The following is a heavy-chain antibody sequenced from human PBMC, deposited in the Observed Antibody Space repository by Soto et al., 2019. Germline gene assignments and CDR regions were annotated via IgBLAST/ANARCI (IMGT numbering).Heavy chain of an antibody. CDR1: GITLSSYS. Sequence: EVQLVESGGGLVQPGGSLRLSCAASGITLSSYSMNWVRQAPGKGLEWVSYISSSSSIIYYADSVKGRFTISRDNAKNALYLQMNSLRDEDTAVYYCGGSGSYPYYYYDGMDVWGHGTTVTVSS. V-gene: IGHV3-48*02. D-gene: IGHD3-10*01. J-gene: IGHJ6*02. CDR3: GGSGSYPYYYYDGMDV. CDR2: ISSSSSII.